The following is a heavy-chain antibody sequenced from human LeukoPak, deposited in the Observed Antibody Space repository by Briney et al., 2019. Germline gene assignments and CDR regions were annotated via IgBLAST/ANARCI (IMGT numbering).Heavy chain of an antibody. D-gene: IGHD6-6*01. Sequence: GASLTLSCKGSGYSFTNYWIGWVRQMPGNGLECMGIIYPGDSDTRYSPSFQGQVTISADKSISSAYLQWSSLKTSDTAIYFCATRVSVSPFDYWGQGTLVTVSS. CDR2: IYPGDSDT. CDR3: ATRVSVSPFDY. J-gene: IGHJ4*02. V-gene: IGHV5-51*01. CDR1: GYSFTNYW.